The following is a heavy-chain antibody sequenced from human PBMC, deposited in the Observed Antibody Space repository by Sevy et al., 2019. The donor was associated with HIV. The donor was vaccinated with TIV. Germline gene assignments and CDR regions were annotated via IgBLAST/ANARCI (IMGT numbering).Heavy chain of an antibody. J-gene: IGHJ6*02. D-gene: IGHD2-2*01. Sequence: GGSLRLSCAASGFTFSNYWMSWVRQAPGKGLEWVANIKRYGSEKYYMASVKGRFTISRDNAKNSLYLQINSLRAEDTAMYYCARDCSSTCCLWGLDVWGQGTTVTVSS. V-gene: IGHV3-7*03. CDR1: GFTFSNYW. CDR3: ARDCSSTCCLWGLDV. CDR2: IKRYGSEK.